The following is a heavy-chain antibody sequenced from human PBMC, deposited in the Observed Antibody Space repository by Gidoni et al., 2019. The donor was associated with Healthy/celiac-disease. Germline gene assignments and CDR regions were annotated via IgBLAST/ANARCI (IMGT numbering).Heavy chain of an antibody. Sequence: QVQLVESGGGVVQPGRSLRLSCAASGFTFSSYAMHWVRQAPGKGLEWVAVISYDGSNKYYADSVKGRFTISRDNSKNTLYLQMNSLRAEDTAVYYCARGGQFYYYDTVGDAFDIWGQGTMVTVSS. J-gene: IGHJ3*02. CDR1: GFTFSSYA. CDR2: ISYDGSNK. V-gene: IGHV3-30*01. D-gene: IGHD3-22*01. CDR3: ARGGQFYYYDTVGDAFDI.